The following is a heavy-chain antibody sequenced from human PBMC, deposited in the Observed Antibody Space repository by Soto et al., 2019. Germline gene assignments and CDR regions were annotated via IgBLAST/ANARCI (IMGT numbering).Heavy chain of an antibody. CDR3: ARGAYYDSSGSRNYHYYGMDV. Sequence: QAQLVQSGAEVKKPGASVKVSCKACGYTFSSYGISWVRQAPGQGLEWLGWISPYNDDTNYAQKLQGRVTMTTDTSTRTGYMDLRSLRSDDTAVYYCARGAYYDSSGSRNYHYYGMDVWGQGTTVTVSS. D-gene: IGHD3-22*01. V-gene: IGHV1-18*01. J-gene: IGHJ6*02. CDR1: GYTFSSYG. CDR2: ISPYNDDT.